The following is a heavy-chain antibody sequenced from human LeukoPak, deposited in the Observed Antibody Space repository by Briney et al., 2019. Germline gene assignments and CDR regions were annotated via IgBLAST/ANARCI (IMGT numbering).Heavy chain of an antibody. J-gene: IGHJ5*02. Sequence: GGSLRLSCAASGFTLSSYAMSWVRQAPGKGLEWVSAISGSGGSTYYADSVKGRFTISRDNSKNTLYLQMNSLRAEDTAVYYCAKDPDSGYELNWFDPWGQGTLVTVSS. CDR3: AKDPDSGYELNWFDP. V-gene: IGHV3-23*01. D-gene: IGHD5-12*01. CDR1: GFTLSSYA. CDR2: ISGSGGST.